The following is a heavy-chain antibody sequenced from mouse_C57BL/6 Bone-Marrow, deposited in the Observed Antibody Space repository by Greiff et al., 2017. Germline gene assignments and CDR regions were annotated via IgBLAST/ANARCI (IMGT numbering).Heavy chain of an antibody. J-gene: IGHJ3*01. CDR3: ARGSFWFAY. D-gene: IGHD1-1*01. CDR2: IYPGSGNT. Sequence: VQLQQSGPELVKPGASVKISCKASGYSFTSYYIHWVKQRPGQGLEWIGWIYPGSGNTKYHEKFKGKATLTADTSSSTAYMQLSSLTSEDSAVYYCARGSFWFAYWGQGTLVTVSA. CDR1: GYSFTSYY. V-gene: IGHV1-66*01.